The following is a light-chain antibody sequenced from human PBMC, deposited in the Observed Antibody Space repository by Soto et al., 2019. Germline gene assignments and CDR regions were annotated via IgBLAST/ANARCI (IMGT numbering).Light chain of an antibody. J-gene: IGKJ1*01. CDR1: QSISSY. CDR3: QQSYSTPST. V-gene: IGKV1-39*01. CDR2: AAS. Sequence: DIQITQSPSSLSASVGDRVTITFRASQSISSYLNWYQQKPGKAPKLLIYAASSLQSGVPSRFSGSGSGTDFTLTISSLQPEDFATYYCQQSYSTPSTFGQGTKVDIK.